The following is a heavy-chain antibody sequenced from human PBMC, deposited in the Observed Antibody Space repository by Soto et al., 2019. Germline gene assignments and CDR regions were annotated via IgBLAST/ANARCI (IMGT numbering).Heavy chain of an antibody. Sequence: ASVKVSCKASGYTFTSYGISWVRQAPGQGLEWMGWISAYNGNTNYAQKLQGRVTMTTDTSTRTAYMELRSLRSDDTAVYYCAREVATKETSDYYYYMDVWGKGTTVTVSS. V-gene: IGHV1-18*01. D-gene: IGHD2-15*01. CDR3: AREVATKETSDYYYYMDV. CDR2: ISAYNGNT. CDR1: GYTFTSYG. J-gene: IGHJ6*03.